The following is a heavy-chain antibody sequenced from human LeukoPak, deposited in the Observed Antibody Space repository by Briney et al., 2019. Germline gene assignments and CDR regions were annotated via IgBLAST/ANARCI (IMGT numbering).Heavy chain of an antibody. CDR3: ARDPKTDRCSTTTCYRESMDV. V-gene: IGHV1-69*13. CDR1: GGTFSSYA. J-gene: IGHJ6*04. Sequence: EASVKVSCKASGGTFSSYAISWVRQAPGQGLEWMGGIIPIFGTANYAQKFQGRVTITADESTSTAYMELSSLRSDDTAVYYCARDPKTDRCSTTTCYRESMDVWGKGTTVTVSS. D-gene: IGHD2-2*01. CDR2: IIPIFGTA.